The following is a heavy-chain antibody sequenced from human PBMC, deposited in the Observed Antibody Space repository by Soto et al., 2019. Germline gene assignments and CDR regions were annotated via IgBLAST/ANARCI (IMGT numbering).Heavy chain of an antibody. CDR3: ARQVWGVTSYGMDV. CDR1: GYRFTNYW. D-gene: IGHD3-10*01. J-gene: IGHJ6*02. V-gene: IGHV5-51*01. Sequence: GASLAISCKVSGYRFTNYWIAWVRQMPGKGLEWMGIIYPDDSDIRYSPSFQGQVTISADKSISTAYLQWSSLKASDTALYYCARQVWGVTSYGMDVWGQGTTVTVS. CDR2: IYPDDSDI.